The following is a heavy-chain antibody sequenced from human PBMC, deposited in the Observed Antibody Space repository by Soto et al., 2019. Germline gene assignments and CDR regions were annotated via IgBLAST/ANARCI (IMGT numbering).Heavy chain of an antibody. CDR3: ASQYCISTSCTPYYGMDV. CDR1: GYTFTSYA. D-gene: IGHD2-2*01. CDR2: INAGNGNT. V-gene: IGHV1-3*05. Sequence: QVQLVQSGAEEKKPGASVKVSCKASGYTFTSYAMHWVRQAPGQRLEWMGWINAGNGNTKYSQKFQGRVTITRDPSASTAYMELSSLRSEDTAVYYCASQYCISTSCTPYYGMDVWGQGTTVTVSS. J-gene: IGHJ6*02.